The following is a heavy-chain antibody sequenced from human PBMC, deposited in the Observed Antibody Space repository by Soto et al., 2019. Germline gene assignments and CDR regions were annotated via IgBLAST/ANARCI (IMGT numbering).Heavy chain of an antibody. D-gene: IGHD3-22*01. J-gene: IGHJ5*02. CDR1: GYRFTSYW. CDR2: IFPSDSDT. Sequence: PGESLKISCRTSGYRFTSYWIAWVRQMPGKGLEWMGVIFPSDSDTRYSPSFQGQVTISADRSTSTVFLQWASLKASDTAVYFCARKDKSGYFNWFDPWGQGTLVTVSS. CDR3: ARKDKSGYFNWFDP. V-gene: IGHV5-51*01.